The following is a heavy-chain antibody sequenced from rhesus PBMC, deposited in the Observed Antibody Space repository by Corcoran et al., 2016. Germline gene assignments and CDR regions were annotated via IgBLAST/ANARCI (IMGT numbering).Heavy chain of an antibody. Sequence: QVQLQESGPGLVKPSETLSLTCAVSGGSFSSYWWSWIRQPPGKGLEWIGEINGNRWNTNYNPSLKNRVTISKDASKNQFSLKLSSVTAADTAVYYCARGSSGSWNVLDYWGQGVLVTVSS. V-gene: IGHV4-80*01. J-gene: IGHJ4*01. CDR3: ARGSSGSWNVLDY. D-gene: IGHD6-25*01. CDR2: INGNRWNT. CDR1: GGSFSSYW.